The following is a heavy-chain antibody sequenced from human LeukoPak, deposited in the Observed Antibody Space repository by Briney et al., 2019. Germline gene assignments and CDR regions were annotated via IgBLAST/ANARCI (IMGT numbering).Heavy chain of an antibody. Sequence: SETLSLTCAVYGGSFSGYYWSWIRQPPGKGREGIGEINHSGRTKYNPSLTSGGTISVDTSKTQFSLKLSSVTAADTAVYYCAREPFASLGDYGFGAFDIWGQGTMVTVSS. V-gene: IGHV4-34*01. CDR1: GGSFSGYY. J-gene: IGHJ3*02. CDR3: AREPFASLGDYGFGAFDI. D-gene: IGHD4-17*01. CDR2: INHSGRT.